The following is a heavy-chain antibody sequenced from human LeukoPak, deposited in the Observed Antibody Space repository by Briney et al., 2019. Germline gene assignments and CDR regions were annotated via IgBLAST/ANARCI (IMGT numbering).Heavy chain of an antibody. V-gene: IGHV4-34*01. CDR2: INHSGST. D-gene: IGHD2-2*01. Sequence: PSETLSLTCAVYGGSFSGYYLSWIRQPPGKGLEWIGEINHSGSTNYNPSLKSRVTISVDTSKNQFSLKVSSVTAADTAVYYCARDCSSTSCYLDYWSQGTLVTVSS. CDR1: GGSFSGYY. J-gene: IGHJ4*02. CDR3: ARDCSSTSCYLDY.